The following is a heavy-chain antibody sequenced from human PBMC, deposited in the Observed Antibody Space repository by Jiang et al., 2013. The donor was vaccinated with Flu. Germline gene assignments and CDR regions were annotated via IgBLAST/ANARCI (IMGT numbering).Heavy chain of an antibody. Sequence: LLKPPETLSLTCAVSGSSISSAYYWGWIRQPPGKGLEWIGSIYHGGGTYYNPSLKSRVTISLDTSKNQFSLKLSSVTAADTAVYYCARDYYSSSWFDAFDIWGQGTMVTVSS. CDR3: ARDYYSSSWFDAFDI. CDR2: IYHGGGT. D-gene: IGHD6-13*01. CDR1: GSSISSAYY. V-gene: IGHV4-38-2*02. J-gene: IGHJ3*02.